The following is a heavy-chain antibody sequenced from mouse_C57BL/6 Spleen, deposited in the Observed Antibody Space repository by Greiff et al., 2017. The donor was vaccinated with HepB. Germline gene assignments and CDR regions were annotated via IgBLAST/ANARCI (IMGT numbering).Heavy chain of an antibody. CDR3: AREVTYYSNFSFDY. CDR2: ISYDGSN. V-gene: IGHV3-6*01. Sequence: EVKLQESGPGLVKPSQSLSLTCSVTGYSITSGYYWNWIRQFPGNKLEWMGYISYDGSNNYNPSLKNRISITRDTSKNQFFLKLNSVTTEDTATYYCAREVTYYSNFSFDYWGQGTTLTVSS. D-gene: IGHD2-5*01. CDR1: GYSITSGYY. J-gene: IGHJ2*01.